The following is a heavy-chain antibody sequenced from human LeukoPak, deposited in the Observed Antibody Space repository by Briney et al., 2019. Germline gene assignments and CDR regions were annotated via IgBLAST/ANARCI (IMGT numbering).Heavy chain of an antibody. CDR3: ARVRAVTRTFDY. CDR2: INPNSGGT. CDR1: GYTFTGYY. J-gene: IGHJ4*02. D-gene: IGHD4-11*01. Sequence: ASVKVSCKASGYTFTGYYMRWVRQAPGQGLGWMGWINPNSGGTNYAQKFQGRVTMTRDTSISTAYMELSRLRSDDTAVYYCARVRAVTRTFDYWGQGTLVTVSS. V-gene: IGHV1-2*02.